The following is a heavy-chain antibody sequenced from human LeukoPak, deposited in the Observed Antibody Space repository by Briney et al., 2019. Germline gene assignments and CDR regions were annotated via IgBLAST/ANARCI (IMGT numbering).Heavy chain of an antibody. V-gene: IGHV3-49*04. CDR1: GFTFGDHA. J-gene: IGHJ3*02. Sequence: GGSLRLSCATSGFTFGDHALSWVRQAPGKGLEWVGFTGSKAYAGPPEYAASVKGRFSISRDDSKTIVYLQMNSLKAEDTAVYYCTRSARDPDMWGQGTMVTVSS. CDR3: TRSARDPDM. CDR2: TGSKAYAGPP.